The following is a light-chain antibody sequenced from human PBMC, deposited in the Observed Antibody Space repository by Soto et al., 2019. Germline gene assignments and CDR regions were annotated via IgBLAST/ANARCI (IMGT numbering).Light chain of an antibody. J-gene: IGKJ2*01. CDR3: QQSYSTPPYT. CDR2: TAF. Sequence: DLQMTQSPSSLSASVGDRVTITCRASQSISNYLNWYQQKPGKAPKLLIYTAFSLQSGVPSRFSGSGSGTDFTLTISSLQPEDFATYYCQQSYSTPPYTFGQGTKLEIK. V-gene: IGKV1-39*01. CDR1: QSISNY.